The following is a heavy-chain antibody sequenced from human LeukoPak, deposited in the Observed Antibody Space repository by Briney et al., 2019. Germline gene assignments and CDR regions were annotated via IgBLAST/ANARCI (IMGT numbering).Heavy chain of an antibody. V-gene: IGHV4-59*01. CDR1: GGSFSGYY. Sequence: PSETLSLTCAVYGGSFSGYYWSWIRQPPGKGLEWIGYIYYSGSTNYNPSLKSRVTISVDTSKNQFSLKLSSVTAADTAVYYCARDLGYSGYDYYYYYGMDVWGQGTTVTVSS. D-gene: IGHD5-12*01. J-gene: IGHJ6*02. CDR2: IYYSGST. CDR3: ARDLGYSGYDYYYYYGMDV.